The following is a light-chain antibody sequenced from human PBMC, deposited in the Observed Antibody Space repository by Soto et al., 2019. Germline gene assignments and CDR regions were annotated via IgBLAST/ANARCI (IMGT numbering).Light chain of an antibody. V-gene: IGKV1-5*03. Sequence: IHMTHSPSTLSASVLYRVTITFRASQSISSWLAWYQQKPGKAPKLLIYKASSLESGVPSRFSGSGSGTEFTLTISSLQPDDFATYYCQQYNSYCTFGQGTKVDIK. CDR2: KAS. J-gene: IGKJ1*01. CDR3: QQYNSYCT. CDR1: QSISSW.